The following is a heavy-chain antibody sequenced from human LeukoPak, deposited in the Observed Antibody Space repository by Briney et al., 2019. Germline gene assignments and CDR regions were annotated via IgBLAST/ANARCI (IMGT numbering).Heavy chain of an antibody. CDR1: GFTVSSNY. V-gene: IGHV3-53*01. CDR3: ARVRGDYPYYFDY. J-gene: IGHJ4*02. Sequence: GGSLRLSCAASGFTVSSNYMSWVRQAPGKGLEWVSVIYSGSSTYYADSVKGRFTISRDNSKNTLYLQMNSLRAEDTAVYYCARVRGDYPYYFDYWGQGTLVTVSS. D-gene: IGHD4-17*01. CDR2: IYSGSST.